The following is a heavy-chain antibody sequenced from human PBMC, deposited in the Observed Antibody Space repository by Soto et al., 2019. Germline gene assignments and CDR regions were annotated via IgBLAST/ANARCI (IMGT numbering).Heavy chain of an antibody. J-gene: IGHJ4*02. CDR3: AKGLINGRWYAED. CDR2: ITDSGTGT. Sequence: EVHLLESGGGLVHPGESLRLSCGASGFTFSSCVMTWVRQAPGKGLEWVSCITDSGTGTYYADSVKGRFTISRDNSKNTMYLQMNNLRVEDTGVYYCAKGLINGRWYAEDWGPGTLVTVSS. V-gene: IGHV3-23*01. CDR1: GFTFSSCV. D-gene: IGHD6-13*01.